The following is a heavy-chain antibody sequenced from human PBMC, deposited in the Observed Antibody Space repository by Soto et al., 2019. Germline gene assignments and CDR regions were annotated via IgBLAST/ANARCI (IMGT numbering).Heavy chain of an antibody. V-gene: IGHV1-46*01. CDR1: GYTFTSYY. J-gene: IGHJ4*02. Sequence: ASVKVSCKASGYTFTSYYMHWVRQAPGQGLEWMGIINPSGGSTSYAQKFQGRVTMTRDTSTSTVYMELSSLRSEDTAVYYCARGPPLPYSSSPTPNFDDWGQGTLVTVSS. CDR3: ARGPPLPYSSSPTPNFDD. CDR2: INPSGGST. D-gene: IGHD6-13*01.